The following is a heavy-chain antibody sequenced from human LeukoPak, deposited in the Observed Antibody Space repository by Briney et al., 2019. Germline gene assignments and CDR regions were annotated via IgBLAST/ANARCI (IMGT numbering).Heavy chain of an antibody. CDR2: ISGSGGST. V-gene: IGHV3-23*01. D-gene: IGHD5-24*01. CDR1: GFPFSSYA. CDR3: AKERGYGYNHIDC. Sequence: GGSLRLSCEASGFPFSSYAMNWVRQAPGKGLEWVSTISGSGGSTYYADSVKGRFTISRDKSKNTVYLQMNSLRAEDTAVYYCAKERGYGYNHIDCWGQGTLVTVSS. J-gene: IGHJ4*02.